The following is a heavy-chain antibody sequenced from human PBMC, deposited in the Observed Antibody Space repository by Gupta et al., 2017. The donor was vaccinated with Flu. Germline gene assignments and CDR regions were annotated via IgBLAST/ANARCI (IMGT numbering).Heavy chain of an antibody. CDR3: AIDQGDLAFDY. CDR2: IDIDGSSI. V-gene: IGHV3-74*03. Sequence: HCVCQASGKGVVWVSRIDIDGSSITDADSVKGRFTISRDNAKNTLYLQMNNLRAEDTAMYYCAIDQGDLAFDYWGQGTLATVSS. J-gene: IGHJ4*02.